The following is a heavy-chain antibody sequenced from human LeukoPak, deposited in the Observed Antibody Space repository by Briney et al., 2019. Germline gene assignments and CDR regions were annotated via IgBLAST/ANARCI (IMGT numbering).Heavy chain of an antibody. J-gene: IGHJ4*02. CDR3: VEAVAGTYFDY. V-gene: IGHV1-2*02. CDR1: GYTFTSYG. CDR2: INPNSGGT. D-gene: IGHD6-19*01. Sequence: ASVKVSCKASGYTFTSYGISWVRQAPGQGLEWMGWINPNSGGTNYAQKFQGRVTMTRDTPISTAYMELSRLRSDDTAVYYCVEAVAGTYFDYWGQGTLVTVSS.